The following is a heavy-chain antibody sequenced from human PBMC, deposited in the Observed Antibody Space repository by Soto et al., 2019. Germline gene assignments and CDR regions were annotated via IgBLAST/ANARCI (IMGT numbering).Heavy chain of an antibody. J-gene: IGHJ6*02. CDR2: IYYSGST. Sequence: ETLSLTCTVSGGYVSSGIYYWSWIRQPPGKGLEWIGYIYYSGSTNYNPSLKSRVTISVDTSKNQFSLKLSSVTAADTAVYYCAREQSPYGMDVWGQGTTVTVS. CDR3: AREQSPYGMDV. CDR1: GGYVSSGIYY. V-gene: IGHV4-61*01.